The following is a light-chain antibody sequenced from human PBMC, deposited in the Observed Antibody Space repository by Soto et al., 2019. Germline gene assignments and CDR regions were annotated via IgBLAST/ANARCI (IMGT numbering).Light chain of an antibody. V-gene: IGLV2-23*03. J-gene: IGLJ1*01. CDR3: YSFAGSNTFSYV. CDR1: SSDVGTYNL. Sequence: QSALTQPAPVSGSPGQSITISCTGPSSDVGTYNLVSWYQQHPDKAPKVILYEGTKRPSGVSPRFSGSQSGNTASLTISGLQAEDEAVYFCYSFAGSNTFSYVFGTGTKVHRP. CDR2: EGT.